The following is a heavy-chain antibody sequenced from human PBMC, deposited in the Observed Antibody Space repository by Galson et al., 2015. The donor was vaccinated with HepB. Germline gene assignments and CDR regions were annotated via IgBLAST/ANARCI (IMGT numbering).Heavy chain of an antibody. V-gene: IGHV3-48*03. CDR3: ARGFNYDFWSGINDAFDI. D-gene: IGHD3-3*01. J-gene: IGHJ3*02. CDR1: GFTFSSYE. Sequence: SVRLSCAASGFTFSSYEMNWVRQAPGKGLEWVSYISSSGSTIYYADSVKGRFTISRDNAKNSLYLQMNSLRAEDTAVYYCARGFNYDFWSGINDAFDIWGQGTMVTVSS. CDR2: ISSSGSTI.